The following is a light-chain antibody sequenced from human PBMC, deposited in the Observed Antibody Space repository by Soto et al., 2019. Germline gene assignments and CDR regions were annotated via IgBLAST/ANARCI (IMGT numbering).Light chain of an antibody. CDR3: QHYGSSRT. CDR1: QGVSSNY. Sequence: EIVWTQSPGTLALSPGARATLSCRASQGVSSNYLAWYQQKSGQAPRLLLYGTSSRATGIPERFSGSGSGTDFTLTISRLEPEDFAVYYCQHYGSSRTFGQGTKVDIK. CDR2: GTS. J-gene: IGKJ1*01. V-gene: IGKV3-20*01.